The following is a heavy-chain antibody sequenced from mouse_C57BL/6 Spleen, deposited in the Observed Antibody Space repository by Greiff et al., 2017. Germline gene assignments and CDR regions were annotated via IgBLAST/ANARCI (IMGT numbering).Heavy chain of an antibody. CDR3: AREGYYYGSSYGYFDV. Sequence: QVQLQQSGPGLVQPSQSLSITCTVSGFSLTSYGVHWVRQSPGKGLEWLGVIWSGGSTDSNAAFISRLSISKDNSKSQVFFKMNSLQADDTAIYYCAREGYYYGSSYGYFDVWGTGTTVTVSS. CDR1: GFSLTSYG. V-gene: IGHV2-2*01. J-gene: IGHJ1*03. D-gene: IGHD1-1*01. CDR2: IWSGGST.